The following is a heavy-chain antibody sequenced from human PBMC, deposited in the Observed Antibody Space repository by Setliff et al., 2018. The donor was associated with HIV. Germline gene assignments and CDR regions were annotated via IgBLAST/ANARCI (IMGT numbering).Heavy chain of an antibody. CDR1: GGI. V-gene: IGHV1-69*08. D-gene: IGHD6-25*01. Sequence: SVKVSCKTSGGIISWVRQAPGQGLEWMGRIIPVGGTTNYAQKFQGRVTITADKSTSTVYMELSRLRSEDTAVYSCARGRRLQSFDYWGQGTLVTVSS. CDR3: ARGRRLQSFDY. J-gene: IGHJ4*02. CDR2: IIPVGGTT.